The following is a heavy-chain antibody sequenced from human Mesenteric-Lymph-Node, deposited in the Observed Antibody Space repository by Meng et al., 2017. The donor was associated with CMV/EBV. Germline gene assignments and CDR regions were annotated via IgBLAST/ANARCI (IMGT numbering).Heavy chain of an antibody. CDR3: ARGGRGDFWGGYLDY. V-gene: IGHV3-66*01. CDR1: GFTVDSHH. J-gene: IGHJ4*02. Sequence: GGSLRLSCAASGFTVDSHHMSWVRQAPGKGLEWVSVIHTGGKAYYGESVRGRLTISRDNSKNTLYLQMNSLRTADTAVYYCARGGRGDFWGGYLDYWGQGALVTVSS. D-gene: IGHD3-3*01. CDR2: IHTGGKA.